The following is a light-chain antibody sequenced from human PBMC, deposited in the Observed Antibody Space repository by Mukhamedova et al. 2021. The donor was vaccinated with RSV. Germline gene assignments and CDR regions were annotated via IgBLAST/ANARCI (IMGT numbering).Light chain of an antibody. CDR2: DAS. J-gene: IGKJ4*01. V-gene: IGKV1-33*01. CDR3: LQYDDLPL. Sequence: WYQRRVHGKAPKLLIYDASKLGTGVPSRFSGSGSGTDFTFTIGGLQSEDIATYYCLQYDDLPLFGGGTKVEIK.